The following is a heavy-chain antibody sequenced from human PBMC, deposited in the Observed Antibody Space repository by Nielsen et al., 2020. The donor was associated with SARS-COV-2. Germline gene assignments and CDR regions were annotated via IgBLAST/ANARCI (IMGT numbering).Heavy chain of an antibody. Sequence: SETLSLTCTVSGGSISSGGYYWSRIRQHPGKGLEWIGYIYYSGSTYYNPSLKSRVTISVDTSKNQFSLKLSSVTAADTAVYYCVRAPITMIVVVNAFDIWGQGTMVTVSS. D-gene: IGHD3-22*01. CDR2: IYYSGST. V-gene: IGHV4-31*03. CDR3: VRAPITMIVVVNAFDI. CDR1: GGSISSGGYY. J-gene: IGHJ3*02.